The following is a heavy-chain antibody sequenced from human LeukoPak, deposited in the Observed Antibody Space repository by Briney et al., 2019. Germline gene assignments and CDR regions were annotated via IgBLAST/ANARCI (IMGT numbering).Heavy chain of an antibody. CDR3: AKWFLPIAPAGKEVL. J-gene: IGHJ4*02. V-gene: IGHV3-23*01. CDR2: MSGGGGRT. D-gene: IGHD6-13*01. Sequence: GGSLRLSCAASGFTFSSYSMSWVRQAPGKGLEWVSTMSGGGGRTYYADSVKGRFTISRDNSKNTLSLHMNSLRAEDTALYYCAKWFLPIAPAGKEVLWGQGTLVTVS. CDR1: GFTFSSYS.